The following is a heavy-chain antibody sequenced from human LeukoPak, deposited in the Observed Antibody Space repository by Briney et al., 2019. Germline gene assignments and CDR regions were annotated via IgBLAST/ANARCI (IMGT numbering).Heavy chain of an antibody. CDR3: ARDRLLYYYDSGPTGHFQH. CDR2: INGGGSPI. V-gene: IGHV3-48*01. Sequence: GGSLRLSCAASGFTFSRDSMNWVRQAPGKGLEWVSYINGGGSPIFYADSVRGRFTISRDNAKNSLYLQMSSLRADDTAVYYCARDRLLYYYDSGPTGHFQHWGQGTLVTV. J-gene: IGHJ1*01. CDR1: GFTFSRDS. D-gene: IGHD3-22*01.